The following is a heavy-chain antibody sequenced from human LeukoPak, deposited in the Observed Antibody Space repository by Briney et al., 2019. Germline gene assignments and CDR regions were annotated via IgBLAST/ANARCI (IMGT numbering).Heavy chain of an antibody. CDR1: GGSISNYY. CDR3: ARGGYYGSGNDFRFDP. D-gene: IGHD3-10*01. J-gene: IGHJ5*02. Sequence: PSETLSLTCTVSGGSISNYYWSWIRQPPGKGLEWIGSIYYSGSTYYNPSLKSRVTISVDTSKNQFSLKLSSVTAADTAIYYCARGGYYGSGNDFRFDPWGQGTLVTVSS. V-gene: IGHV4-59*01. CDR2: IYYSGST.